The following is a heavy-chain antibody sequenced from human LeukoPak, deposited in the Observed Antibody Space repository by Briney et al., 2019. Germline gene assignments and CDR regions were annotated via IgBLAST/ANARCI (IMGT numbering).Heavy chain of an antibody. D-gene: IGHD1-26*01. CDR3: AKNRGGSYYSGSDY. J-gene: IGHJ4*02. CDR2: IKEDGSEI. Sequence: GGSLRLSCAASAFTFSNYWMSWVRQAPGKGLEWVANIKEDGSEINYVDSVTGRFTISRDNAKNSLYLQMNSLRAEDTAVYYCAKNRGGSYYSGSDYWGQGTLVTVSS. CDR1: AFTFSNYW. V-gene: IGHV3-7*03.